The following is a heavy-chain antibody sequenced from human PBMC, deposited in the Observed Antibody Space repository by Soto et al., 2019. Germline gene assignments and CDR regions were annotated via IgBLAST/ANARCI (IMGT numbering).Heavy chain of an antibody. CDR1: GFTFSSYA. J-gene: IGHJ3*02. CDR3: AKLVMITFGGVIVIPGSNRDDAFDI. Sequence: GGSLRLSCAASGFTFSSYAMSWVRQAPGKGLEWVSAIRGSGGSTYYAVSEKGRFTISRDNSKNTLYLEMSSLRAEDTAVYYCAKLVMITFGGVIVIPGSNRDDAFDIWGQGTMVTVSS. CDR2: IRGSGGST. V-gene: IGHV3-23*01. D-gene: IGHD3-16*02.